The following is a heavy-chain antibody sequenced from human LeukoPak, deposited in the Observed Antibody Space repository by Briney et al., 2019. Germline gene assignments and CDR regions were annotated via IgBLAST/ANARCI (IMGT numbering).Heavy chain of an antibody. D-gene: IGHD3-10*01. J-gene: IGHJ4*02. Sequence: GESLKISCKGSGYSFTSYWIGWVRQMPGKGLEWMGIIYPGDSDTRYSPSFQGQVTISADKSIGTAYLQWSSLRASDTAMYYCARQDDGSGSYYNLDYWGQGTLVTVSS. V-gene: IGHV5-51*01. CDR1: GYSFTSYW. CDR3: ARQDDGSGSYYNLDY. CDR2: IYPGDSDT.